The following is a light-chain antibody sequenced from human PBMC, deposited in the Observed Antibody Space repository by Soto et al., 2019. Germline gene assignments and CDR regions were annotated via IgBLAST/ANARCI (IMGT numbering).Light chain of an antibody. V-gene: IGLV2-14*01. CDR1: SSDVGAYNY. J-gene: IGLJ1*01. CDR3: NSFTASTPQV. CDR2: EVS. Sequence: QSALIQPASVSGSPGQSITISCTGTSSDVGAYNYVSWYQQHPGKAPKLMIYEVSNRPSGVSNRFSGSKSGNTASLTISGLQAENGADYSCNSFTASTPQVFGTGTKVTVL.